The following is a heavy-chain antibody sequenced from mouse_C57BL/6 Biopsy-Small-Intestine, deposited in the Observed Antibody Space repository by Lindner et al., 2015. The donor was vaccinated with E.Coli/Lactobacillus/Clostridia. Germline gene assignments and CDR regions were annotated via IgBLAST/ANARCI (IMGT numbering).Heavy chain of an antibody. V-gene: IGHV1-82*01. CDR1: VNVFSSSW. Sequence: VQLQESGPQLVKPGASVKISCKSSVNVFSSSWMNWVKQRPGKGLEWIGRIYPGDGHTNYNGNFKGKATLTADKSSSTVYMQLSSLTSEDSAVYFCAREDGSGPFVYWGQGTLVAVSA. J-gene: IGHJ3*01. D-gene: IGHD1-1*01. CDR2: IYPGDGHT. CDR3: AREDGSGPFVY.